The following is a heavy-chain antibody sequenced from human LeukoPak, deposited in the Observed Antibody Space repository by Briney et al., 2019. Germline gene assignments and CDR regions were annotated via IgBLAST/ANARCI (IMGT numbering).Heavy chain of an antibody. CDR2: ISGTGAST. D-gene: IGHD4-17*01. CDR3: ATSPPTGITVSYFDS. CDR1: GFTFSSYA. J-gene: IGHJ4*02. Sequence: PGGSLRLSCAASGFTFSSYAMSWVRQAPGKGLEWVSAISGTGASTYYADSVKGRLTISRDNSKNTVYLQMNSLRAEDTAVYYCATSPPTGITVSYFDSWGQGTLVTVSS. V-gene: IGHV3-23*01.